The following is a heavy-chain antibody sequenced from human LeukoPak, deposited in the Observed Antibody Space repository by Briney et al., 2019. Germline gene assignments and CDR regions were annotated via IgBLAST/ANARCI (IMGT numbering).Heavy chain of an antibody. V-gene: IGHV3-7*03. CDR1: GLTFSDQW. Sequence: PGGSLRLSCMISGLTFSDQWLAWVRQPPGKGLEWVADIRQDGSAKFHVASVKGRFTISRDNAKNSLYLQMNTLSVEDTAVYYCALGLAAPANWGQGILVIVSS. CDR3: ALGLAAPAN. J-gene: IGHJ4*02. CDR2: IRQDGSAK. D-gene: IGHD3-3*02.